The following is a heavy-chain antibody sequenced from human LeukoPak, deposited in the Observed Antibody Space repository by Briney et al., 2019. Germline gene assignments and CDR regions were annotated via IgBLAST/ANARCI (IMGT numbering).Heavy chain of an antibody. Sequence: SETLSLTCTVSGDSISTSNSYWGWIRQPPGKGLEWIGSIYYSGNTYYNASLKSRVTISVDTSKNQFSLKLGSVTAADTAVYYCARHFHYYDSSGYRYYFNYWGQGTLVTVSS. V-gene: IGHV4-39*01. CDR3: ARHFHYYDSSGYRYYFNY. CDR2: IYYSGNT. CDR1: GDSISTSNSY. D-gene: IGHD3-22*01. J-gene: IGHJ4*02.